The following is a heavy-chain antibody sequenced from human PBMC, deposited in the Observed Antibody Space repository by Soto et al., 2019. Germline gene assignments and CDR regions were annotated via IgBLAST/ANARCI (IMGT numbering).Heavy chain of an antibody. J-gene: IGHJ4*02. CDR2: IIPIFGTA. D-gene: IGHD3-3*01. V-gene: IGHV1-69*13. CDR3: ASLRPNYDFWSGYSSYFDY. CDR1: GGTFSSYA. Sequence: ASVKVSCKASGGTFSSYAISWVRQAPGQGLEWMGGIIPIFGTANYAQKFQGRVTITADESTSTAYMELSSLRSEDTAVYYCASLRPNYDFWSGYSSYFDYWGQGTLVTVSS.